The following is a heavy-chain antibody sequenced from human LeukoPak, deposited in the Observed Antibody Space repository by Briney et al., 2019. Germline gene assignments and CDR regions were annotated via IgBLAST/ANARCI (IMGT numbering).Heavy chain of an antibody. CDR3: ARVMPLNYGDYKRGAFDI. J-gene: IGHJ3*02. Sequence: GGSLRLSCAASGFTFSSYSMNWVRQAPGKGLEWVSYISSSSSTIYYADSVKGRFTISRDNAKNSLYLQMNSLRDEDTAVYYCARVMPLNYGDYKRGAFDIWGQGTMVTVSS. CDR1: GFTFSSYS. V-gene: IGHV3-48*02. CDR2: ISSSSSTI. D-gene: IGHD4-17*01.